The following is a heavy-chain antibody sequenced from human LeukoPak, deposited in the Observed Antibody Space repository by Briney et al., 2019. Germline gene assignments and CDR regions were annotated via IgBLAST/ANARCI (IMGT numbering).Heavy chain of an antibody. Sequence: GSLRLSCAASGFTFSSYWMSWVRQAPGKGLEWVANIKQDGSEKYYVDSVKGRFTISRDNAKNSLYLQMNSLRAEDTAVYYCARVQYYDSSGPIDYWGQGTLVTVSS. CDR3: ARVQYYDSSGPIDY. J-gene: IGHJ4*02. D-gene: IGHD3-22*01. CDR1: GFTFSSYW. V-gene: IGHV3-7*01. CDR2: IKQDGSEK.